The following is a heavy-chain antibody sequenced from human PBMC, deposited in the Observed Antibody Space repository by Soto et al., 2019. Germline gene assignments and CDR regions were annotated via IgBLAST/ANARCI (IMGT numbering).Heavy chain of an antibody. V-gene: IGHV3-74*01. CDR1: GFTFSSDW. CDR3: TRDIGGKGAY. D-gene: IGHD3-10*01. Sequence: VSLRLSCAASGFTFSSDWMHWVRQVPGKGLLWVSRIDEYGSTINYADSVKGRFTISRDNARNTLYLEMNSLRAEDTALYYCTRDIGGKGAYWGPGTLVTVSS. J-gene: IGHJ4*02. CDR2: IDEYGSTI.